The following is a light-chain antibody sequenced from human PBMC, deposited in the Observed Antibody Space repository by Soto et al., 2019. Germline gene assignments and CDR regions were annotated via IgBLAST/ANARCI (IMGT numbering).Light chain of an antibody. J-gene: IGKJ1*01. CDR1: QSVSGSY. CDR3: QQYGSSPLT. CDR2: GAS. Sequence: EIVLTQSPGTLSLSPGERATLSCRASQSVSGSYLAWYQQKPGQAPRLLIYGASSRATGIPYKFSGSGSGTEFTLTISRLEPEDFAVYYCQQYGSSPLTFGQGTKVEIK. V-gene: IGKV3-20*01.